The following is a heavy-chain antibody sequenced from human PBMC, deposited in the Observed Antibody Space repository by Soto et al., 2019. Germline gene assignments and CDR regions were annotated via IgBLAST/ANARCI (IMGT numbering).Heavy chain of an antibody. CDR2: MYNSGST. D-gene: IGHD3-10*01. Sequence: QVQLQESGPGLVRPSETLSLTCTVSGGSISGHYWSWIRQPPGKGLEWIGYMYNSGSTDYNPSLKSRVTISVDTSKNQFSLKLSSVTAADTAVYYCATHSVSGSMYYYGMDVWGQGTTVTVSS. J-gene: IGHJ6*02. CDR1: GGSISGHY. V-gene: IGHV4-59*11. CDR3: ATHSVSGSMYYYGMDV.